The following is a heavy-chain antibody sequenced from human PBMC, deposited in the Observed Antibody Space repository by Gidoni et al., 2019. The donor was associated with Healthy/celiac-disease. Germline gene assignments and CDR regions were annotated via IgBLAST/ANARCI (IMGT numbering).Heavy chain of an antibody. CDR1: GYPLTALS. Sequence: QVLLVQPGAELTKPGASVKVSCKVSGYPLTALSMHWVRRAPGKGIEWMGGFDPEDGETIYAQKFQGRVTMTEDTSTDTAYMELSSLRSEDTAVYYCATEPRYYYVSSGYIGDGDYWGQGTLVTVSS. CDR3: ATEPRYYYVSSGYIGDGDY. CDR2: FDPEDGET. J-gene: IGHJ4*02. D-gene: IGHD3-22*01. V-gene: IGHV1-24*01.